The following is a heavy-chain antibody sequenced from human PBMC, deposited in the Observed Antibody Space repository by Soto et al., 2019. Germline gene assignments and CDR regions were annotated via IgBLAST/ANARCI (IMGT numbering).Heavy chain of an antibody. D-gene: IGHD6-13*01. CDR2: INHSGST. Sequence: PSETLSLTCAVYGGSFSGYYWSWIRQPPGKGLEWIGEINHSGSTNYNPSLKSRVTISVDTSKNQFSLKLSSVTAADTAVYYCARGPSLSYSSSWYYYWGRGTLVTVSS. CDR3: ARGPSLSYSSSWYYY. V-gene: IGHV4-34*01. CDR1: GGSFSGYY. J-gene: IGHJ4*02.